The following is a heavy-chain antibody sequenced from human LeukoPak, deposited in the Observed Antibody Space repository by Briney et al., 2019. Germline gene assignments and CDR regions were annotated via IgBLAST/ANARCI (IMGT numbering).Heavy chain of an antibody. CDR1: GCIFSSYT. D-gene: IGHD3-10*01. CDR3: AREGTQVTMVRGVIGI. V-gene: IGHV1-69*04. CDR2: IIPILGIA. Sequence: SVTVSCKASGCIFSSYTISWVRQAPGQGLEWMGRIIPILGIANYAQKFQGRVTITADKSTSTAYMELSSLRSEDTAVYYCAREGTQVTMVRGVIGIWGQGTMVTVSS. J-gene: IGHJ3*02.